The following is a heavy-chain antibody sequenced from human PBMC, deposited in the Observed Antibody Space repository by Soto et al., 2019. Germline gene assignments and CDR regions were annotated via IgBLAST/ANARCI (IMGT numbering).Heavy chain of an antibody. V-gene: IGHV6-1*01. CDR3: ARADYDFWSGYPSWFDY. J-gene: IGHJ4*02. Sequence: PSQTLSLTCAISGDSVSSNSAAWNWIRQSPSRGLEWLGRTYYRSKLYNDYAVSVKSRITINPDTSKNQFSLQLNSVTPEDTAVYYCARADYDFWSGYPSWFDYWGQGTPVTVSS. CDR2: TYYRSKLYN. CDR1: GDSVSSNSAA. D-gene: IGHD3-3*01.